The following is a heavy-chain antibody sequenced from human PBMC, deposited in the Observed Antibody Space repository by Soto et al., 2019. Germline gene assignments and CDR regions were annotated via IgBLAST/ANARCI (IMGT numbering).Heavy chain of an antibody. CDR2: IYYSGST. CDR1: GGSISSYY. Sequence: SETLSLTCTVSGGSISSYYWSWIRQPPGKGLEWIGYIYYSGSTNYNPSLKSRVTISVDTSKNQFSLKLSSVTAADTAVYYCARLAVAGTGDWFDPWGQGTLVTVS. V-gene: IGHV4-59*01. CDR3: ARLAVAGTGDWFDP. J-gene: IGHJ5*02. D-gene: IGHD6-19*01.